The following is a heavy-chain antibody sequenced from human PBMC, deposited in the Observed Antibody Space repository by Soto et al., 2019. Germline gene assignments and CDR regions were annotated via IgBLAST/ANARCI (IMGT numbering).Heavy chain of an antibody. D-gene: IGHD3-10*01. V-gene: IGHV3-53*01. CDR3: ATGGSGSSYYYYYGMDV. Sequence: QLGGSLRLSCAASGFTVSSNYMSWVRQAPGKGLEWVSVIYSGGSTYYADSVKGRFTISRDNSKNTLYLQMNSLRAEDTAVYYCATGGSGSSYYYYYGMDVWGQGTTLTV. CDR2: IYSGGST. CDR1: GFTVSSNY. J-gene: IGHJ6*02.